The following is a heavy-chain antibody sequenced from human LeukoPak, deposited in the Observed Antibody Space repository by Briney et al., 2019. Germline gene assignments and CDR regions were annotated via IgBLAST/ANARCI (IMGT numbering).Heavy chain of an antibody. J-gene: IGHJ4*02. V-gene: IGHV1-2*02. CDR1: GYTFTGYY. D-gene: IGHD1-1*01. CDR3: ARDKGPTGTFGY. CDR2: INPNSGGT. Sequence: ASVKVSCKASGYTFTGYYMHWVRQAPGQGLEWMGWINPNSGGTNYAQKFQGRVTMTRDTSISTAYKELSRLRSDDTAVYYCARDKGPTGTFGYWGQGTLVTVSS.